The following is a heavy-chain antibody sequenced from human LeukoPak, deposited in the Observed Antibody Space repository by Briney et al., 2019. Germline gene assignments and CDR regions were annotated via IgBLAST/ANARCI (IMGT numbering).Heavy chain of an antibody. D-gene: IGHD3-22*01. CDR1: GYTFTSYY. CDR2: INLSGGST. Sequence: GASVKVSCKASGYTFTSYYMHWVRQAPGQGLEWMGIINLSGGSTSYAQKFQGRVTMTRDTSTSTVYMELSSLRSEDTAVYYCARDLSSVEKDSSYYYDSSGDYFDYWGQGTLVTVSS. J-gene: IGHJ4*02. CDR3: ARDLSSVEKDSSYYYDSSGDYFDY. V-gene: IGHV1-46*01.